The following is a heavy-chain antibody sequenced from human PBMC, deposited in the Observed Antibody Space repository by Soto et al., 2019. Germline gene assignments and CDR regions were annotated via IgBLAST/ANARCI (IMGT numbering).Heavy chain of an antibody. J-gene: IGHJ4*02. CDR1: GGLFSSFA. Sequence: QERLVQSGAEVKKTGSSMKISCKASGGLFSSFAISWVRQAPGRGLEWMGGIIPDFGTTNYAQKLQDRVTITYDDSTNTAYMELSSLRYEDTAIYYCAMGGSPYVWFNGFWGQGALVTVT. CDR3: AMGGSPYVWFNGF. CDR2: IIPDFGTT. V-gene: IGHV1-69*01. D-gene: IGHD1-26*01.